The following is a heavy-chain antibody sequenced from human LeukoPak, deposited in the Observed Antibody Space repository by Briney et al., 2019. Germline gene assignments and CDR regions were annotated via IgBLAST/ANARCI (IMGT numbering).Heavy chain of an antibody. J-gene: IGHJ5*02. V-gene: IGHV1-18*01. Sequence: ASVKVSCKTSGYTFTSYGMHWVRQAPGQSLEWMGWISAYNGNTNYAQKLQGRVTMTTDTSTSTAYMELRSLRSDDTAVYYCARAKDLEWLLSNDHWGQGTLVTVSS. CDR1: GYTFTSYG. D-gene: IGHD3-3*01. CDR3: ARAKDLEWLLSNDH. CDR2: ISAYNGNT.